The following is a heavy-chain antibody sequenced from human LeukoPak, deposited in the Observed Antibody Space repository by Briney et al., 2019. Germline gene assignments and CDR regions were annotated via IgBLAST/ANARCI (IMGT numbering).Heavy chain of an antibody. CDR3: ARAPPHLSSGWFYFDY. J-gene: IGHJ4*02. D-gene: IGHD3-22*01. CDR1: GFTFSSYG. Sequence: GGSLRLSCAPSGFTFSSYGMHWVRQAPGKGLEWVAVISYDGSNKYYADSVKGRFTISRDNAKNSLYLQVSSLRAEDTAVYYCARAPPHLSSGWFYFDYWGQGTLVTVSS. CDR2: ISYDGSNK. V-gene: IGHV3-30*03.